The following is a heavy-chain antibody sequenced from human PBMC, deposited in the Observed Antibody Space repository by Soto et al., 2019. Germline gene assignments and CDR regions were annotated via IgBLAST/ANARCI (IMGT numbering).Heavy chain of an antibody. CDR2: ISSDGSHN. D-gene: IGHD2-2*01. CDR3: ARPLSIAVIPAAMKY. J-gene: IGHJ1*01. Sequence: QVQLVESGGGVVQPGRSLRLSCAASGFIFSDFAVHWVRQAPGRGLEWVAVISSDGSHNYYADSVKGRFTISRDNSKNTLSLHMNSLRPEDTAVYYCARPLSIAVIPAAMKYWGQGTLVTVSS. V-gene: IGHV3-30-3*01. CDR1: GFIFSDFA.